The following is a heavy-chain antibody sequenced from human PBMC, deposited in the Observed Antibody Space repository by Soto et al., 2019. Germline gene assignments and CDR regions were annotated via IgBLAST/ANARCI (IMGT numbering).Heavy chain of an antibody. CDR1: GFTFSSYS. J-gene: IGHJ5*02. CDR3: ARSRAPSLWNGNCFDP. CDR2: ISSSSSTL. V-gene: IGHV3-48*02. D-gene: IGHD3-16*01. Sequence: GGSLRLSCAASGFTFSSYSLNWVRQAPGKGLEWVSYISSSSSTLYYADSVKGRFTISRDNAKNSLYLQMNSLRDEDTALYYCARSRAPSLWNGNCFDPWGQGTLVTVSS.